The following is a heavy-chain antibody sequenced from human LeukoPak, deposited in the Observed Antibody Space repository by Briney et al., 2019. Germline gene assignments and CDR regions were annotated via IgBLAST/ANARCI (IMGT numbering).Heavy chain of an antibody. J-gene: IGHJ4*02. CDR2: ISYDGSNK. V-gene: IGHV3-30*03. Sequence: GGSLRLSCAASGFTFSSYGMHWVRQAPGKGLEWVAVISYDGSNKYYADSVKGRFTISRDNSKNTLYLQMNSLRAEDTAVYYCAMDGVSARLEKWGQGALVTVSS. D-gene: IGHD2-8*01. CDR3: AMDGVSARLEK. CDR1: GFTFSSYG.